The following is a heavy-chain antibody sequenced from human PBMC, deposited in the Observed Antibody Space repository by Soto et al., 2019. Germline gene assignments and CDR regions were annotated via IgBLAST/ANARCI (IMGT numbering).Heavy chain of an antibody. Sequence: GGSLRLSCAASGFTFSSYSMNWVRQAPGKGLEWVSYISSSSSTIYYADSVKGRFTISRDNAKNSLYLQMNSLRDEDTAVYYCARDRYQLLYPPPDYYYGMDVWGQGTTVTVSS. CDR1: GFTFSSYS. J-gene: IGHJ6*02. CDR3: ARDRYQLLYPPPDYYYGMDV. CDR2: ISSSSSTI. V-gene: IGHV3-48*02. D-gene: IGHD2-2*02.